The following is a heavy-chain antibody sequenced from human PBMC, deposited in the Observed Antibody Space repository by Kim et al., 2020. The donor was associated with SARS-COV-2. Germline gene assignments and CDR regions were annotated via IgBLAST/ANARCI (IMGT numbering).Heavy chain of an antibody. D-gene: IGHD2-2*02. V-gene: IGHV3-30*03. Sequence: GGSLRLSCAASGFTFSSYGMHWVRQAPGKGLEWVAVISYDGSNKYYADSVKGRFTISRDNSKNTLYLQMNSLRAEDTAVYYCAVSGYCSSTSCYNTHYYYGMDVWGQGTTVTVSS. CDR3: AVSGYCSSTSCYNTHYYYGMDV. J-gene: IGHJ6*02. CDR1: GFTFSSYG. CDR2: ISYDGSNK.